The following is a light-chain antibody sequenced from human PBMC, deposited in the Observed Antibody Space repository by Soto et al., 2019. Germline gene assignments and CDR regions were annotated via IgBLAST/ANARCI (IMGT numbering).Light chain of an antibody. Sequence: EIVLTQSPATLSLSPGERATLSCRASQSVSSYLAWYQPKPGQAPRLLIYDASNRATGIPARFSGSGSGTDFTLTISSLEPEDFAVYYCQQRGNWPPYTFGKGTKLEIK. V-gene: IGKV3-11*01. CDR1: QSVSSY. J-gene: IGKJ2*01. CDR2: DAS. CDR3: QQRGNWPPYT.